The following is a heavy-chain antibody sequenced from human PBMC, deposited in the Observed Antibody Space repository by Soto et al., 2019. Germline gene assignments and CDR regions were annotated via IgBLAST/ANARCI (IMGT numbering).Heavy chain of an antibody. D-gene: IGHD4-17*01. CDR3: ATHLLEKSTVTTLGNWFDP. V-gene: IGHV4-39*01. J-gene: IGHJ5*02. CDR2: IYFNGRT. Sequence: SEGLSPTCTVSGGFNSNGSHYWGWIRQPPGKALGWIGSIYFNGRTLYTPSLHRRVTISLDTSKIQFSMKLSSVTAADTSVYYCATHLLEKSTVTTLGNWFDPLGQGTLVTVSS. CDR1: GGFNSNGSHY.